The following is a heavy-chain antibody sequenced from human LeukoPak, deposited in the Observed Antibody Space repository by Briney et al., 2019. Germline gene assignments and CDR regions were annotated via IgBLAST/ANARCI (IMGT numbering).Heavy chain of an antibody. CDR3: ARPYRSPNDAFDV. V-gene: IGHV4-39*01. CDR1: GGSISSSSYY. J-gene: IGHJ3*01. Sequence: PSETLSLPCTVSGGSISSSSYYWGWIRQPPGKGLEWIGSIYYSGSTYYNPSLKCRVTISVDTSKNQFSLKLSSVTAADTAVYYCARPYRSPNDAFDVWGQGTMVTVSS. CDR2: IYYSGST. D-gene: IGHD6-13*01.